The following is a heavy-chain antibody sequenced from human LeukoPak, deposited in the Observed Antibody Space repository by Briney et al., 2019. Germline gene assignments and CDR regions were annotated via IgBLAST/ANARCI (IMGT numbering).Heavy chain of an antibody. J-gene: IGHJ5*02. Sequence: PSETLSLTCTVSGGSISSHYWSLIRQPPGKGLEWIGYVYYSGSTNYNPSLKSRVTISVDTSKNQFSLKLSSVTAADTAVYYCARDRYDSSVDNWFDPWGQGTLVTVSS. CDR1: GGSISSHY. CDR3: ARDRYDSSVDNWFDP. D-gene: IGHD3-22*01. CDR2: VYYSGST. V-gene: IGHV4-59*11.